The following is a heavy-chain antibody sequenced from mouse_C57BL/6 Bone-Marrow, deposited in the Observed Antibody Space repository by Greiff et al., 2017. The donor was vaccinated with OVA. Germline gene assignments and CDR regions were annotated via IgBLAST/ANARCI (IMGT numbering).Heavy chain of an antibody. Sequence: QVQLQQSGAELVKPGASVKLSCKASGYTFTSYWMHWVKQRPGQGLEWIGMIHPNSGSTNYNEKFKSKATLTVDKSSSTAYMQLSSQTSEDSAVYYCARICYGNWGYWGRGTTLTVTA. CDR3: ARICYGNWGY. J-gene: IGHJ2*01. CDR1: GYTFTSYW. CDR2: IHPNSGST. D-gene: IGHD2-1*01. V-gene: IGHV1-64*01.